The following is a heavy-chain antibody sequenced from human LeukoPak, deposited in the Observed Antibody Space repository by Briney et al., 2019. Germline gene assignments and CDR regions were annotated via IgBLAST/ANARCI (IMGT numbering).Heavy chain of an antibody. V-gene: IGHV3-21*01. D-gene: IGHD2-2*01. Sequence: PGGSLRLSCAASGFTFSSYSMNWVRQAPGKGLEWVSSISSSSYIYYADSVKGRFTISRDNAKNSLYLQMNSLRAEDTAVYYCARASSTTSTYYFDYWGQGTLVTVSS. CDR2: ISSSSYI. CDR1: GFTFSSYS. J-gene: IGHJ4*02. CDR3: ARASSTTSTYYFDY.